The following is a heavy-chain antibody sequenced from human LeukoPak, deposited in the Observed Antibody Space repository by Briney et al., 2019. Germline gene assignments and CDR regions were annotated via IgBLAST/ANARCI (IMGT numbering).Heavy chain of an antibody. CDR1: GFRFIDYW. D-gene: IGHD4-17*01. CDR3: ARDYGDPPTAYYYYYMDV. Sequence: GGSLRLSCVASGFRFIDYWMTWVRQAPGRGLEWVANINQNGSEIYYLDSVEGRFTISRDNAKNSLYLQMNSLRAEDTAVYYCARDYGDPPTAYYYYYMDVWGKGTTVTVSS. J-gene: IGHJ6*03. V-gene: IGHV3-7*01. CDR2: INQNGSEI.